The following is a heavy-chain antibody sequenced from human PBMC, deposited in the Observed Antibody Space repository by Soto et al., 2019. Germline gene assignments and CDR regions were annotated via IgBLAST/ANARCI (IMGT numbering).Heavy chain of an antibody. J-gene: IGHJ4*02. CDR1: GYTFTSYA. CDR3: ARGTPTTDD. D-gene: IGHD4-17*01. V-gene: IGHV1-18*01. Sequence: QVQLVQSGAEVKKPGASVKVSCKASGYTFTSYAISWVRQAPGQGLEWMGWISAYNGNTNYAQKLQGRVTMTTDTATSTADMGQRSLGADAAAVYARARGTPTTDDWGQGTLVTVSS. CDR2: ISAYNGNT.